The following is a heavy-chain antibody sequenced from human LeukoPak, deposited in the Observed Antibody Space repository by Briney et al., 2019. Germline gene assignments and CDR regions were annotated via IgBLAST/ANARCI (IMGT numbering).Heavy chain of an antibody. CDR1: GGSFSGYY. CDR2: INHSGST. J-gene: IGHJ4*02. V-gene: IGHV4-34*01. D-gene: IGHD6-13*01. Sequence: SETLSLTCAVYGGSFSGYYWSWIRQPPGKGLEWIGEINHSGSTNYNPSLKSRVTISVDTSKNQFSLELSSVTAADTAVYYCARGSEVAAGPHFDYWGQGTLVTVSS. CDR3: ARGSEVAAGPHFDY.